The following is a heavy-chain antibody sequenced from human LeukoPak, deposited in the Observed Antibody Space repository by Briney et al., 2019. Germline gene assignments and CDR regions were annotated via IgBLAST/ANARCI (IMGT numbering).Heavy chain of an antibody. CDR3: ARAELESPGSTIDY. V-gene: IGHV3-30*03. CDR1: GFTFSSYG. CDR2: ISYDGSNK. J-gene: IGHJ4*02. Sequence: GGSLRLSCAASGFTFSSYGMHWVRQAPGKGLEWVAVISYDGSNKYYADSVKGRFTISRDNSKNTLYLQMNSLRAEDTAVYYCARAELESPGSTIDYWGQGTLVTVSS. D-gene: IGHD1-1*01.